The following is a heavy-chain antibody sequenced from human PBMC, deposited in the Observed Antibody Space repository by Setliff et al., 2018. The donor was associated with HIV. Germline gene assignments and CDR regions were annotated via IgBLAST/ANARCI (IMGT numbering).Heavy chain of an antibody. V-gene: IGHV3-7*01. CDR3: AKIQNPQGYYYDSSGYYPHPGSPDY. D-gene: IGHD3-22*01. Sequence: GGSLRLSCAASGFTFSSYWMSWVRQAPGKRPEWVANIKGDGSETYYVDSVKGRCTISRDNSKNTLYLQMNSLRAEDTAVYYCAKIQNPQGYYYDSSGYYPHPGSPDYWGQGTLVTVSS. CDR1: GFTFSSYW. J-gene: IGHJ4*02. CDR2: IKGDGSET.